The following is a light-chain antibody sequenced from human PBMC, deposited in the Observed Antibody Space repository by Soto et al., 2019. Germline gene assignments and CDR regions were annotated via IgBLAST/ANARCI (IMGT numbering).Light chain of an antibody. CDR1: SSNIGNFY. CDR2: DSN. Sequence: AVLTQPRSESASISVMVTISCSGSSSNIGNFYVSWYQQLPRTAPKLLIYDSNKRPSAIPDRFSGSKSGTSATLAITGLQTGDEADYYCGVWDSSLTTYVFGTGPKVTVL. J-gene: IGLJ1*01. CDR3: GVWDSSLTTYV. V-gene: IGLV1-51*01.